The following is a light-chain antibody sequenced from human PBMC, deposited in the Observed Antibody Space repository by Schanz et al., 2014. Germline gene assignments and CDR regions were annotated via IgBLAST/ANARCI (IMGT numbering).Light chain of an antibody. CDR3: SSYAGSTTSWV. V-gene: IGLV2-8*01. CDR1: NSAVGGYNY. Sequence: QSALTQPPSASGSPGQSVTIPCTGTNSAVGGYNYVSWYQQHPGKAPKLMIYEVSKRPSGVPDRFSGSKSGNTASLTVSGLQAEDEADYYCSSYAGSTTSWVFGGGTKLTVL. J-gene: IGLJ3*02. CDR2: EVS.